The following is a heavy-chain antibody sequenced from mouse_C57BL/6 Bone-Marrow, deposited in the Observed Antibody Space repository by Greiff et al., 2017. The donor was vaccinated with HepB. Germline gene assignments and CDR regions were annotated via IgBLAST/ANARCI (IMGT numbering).Heavy chain of an antibody. Sequence: VQLKESGAELVRPGASVTLSCKASGYTFTDYEMHWVKQTPVHGLEWIGAIDPETGGTAYNQKFKGEAILTADKSSSTSYMELRSLTSEDSAVYYCTITAGMDYWGQGTSVTVSS. CDR3: TITAGMDY. CDR1: GYTFTDYE. V-gene: IGHV1-15*01. CDR2: IDPETGGT. J-gene: IGHJ4*01.